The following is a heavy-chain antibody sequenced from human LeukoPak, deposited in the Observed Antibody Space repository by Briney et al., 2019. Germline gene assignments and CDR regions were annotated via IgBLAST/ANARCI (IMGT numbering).Heavy chain of an antibody. CDR3: ARGLRDWYFDL. CDR2: IYYSGST. D-gene: IGHD4-17*01. Sequence: SETLSLTCTGSGGSISSYYWSWIRQPPGRGLEWIGYIYYSGSTNYNPSLKSRVTISVDTSKNQFSLKLSSVTAADTAVYYCARGLRDWYFDLWGRGTLVTVSS. V-gene: IGHV4-59*01. CDR1: GGSISSYY. J-gene: IGHJ2*01.